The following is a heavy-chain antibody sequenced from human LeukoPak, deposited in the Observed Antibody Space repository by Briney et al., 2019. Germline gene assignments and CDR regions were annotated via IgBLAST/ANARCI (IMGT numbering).Heavy chain of an antibody. J-gene: IGHJ4*02. CDR1: GGSISNTDW. Sequence: PSETLSLTCGVSGGSISNTDWWSWVRQPPGQGLEWIGEISLTGLTHYNPSLESRVTVSLDTSKNQFSLKLNSMTAADTAMYYCARVGFHSSGYYFLGNENWGQGTLVTVSS. V-gene: IGHV4-4*02. CDR2: ISLTGLT. D-gene: IGHD3-22*01. CDR3: ARVGFHSSGYYFLGNEN.